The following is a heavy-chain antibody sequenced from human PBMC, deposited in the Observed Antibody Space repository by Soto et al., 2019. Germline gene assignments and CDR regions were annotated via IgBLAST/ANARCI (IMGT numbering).Heavy chain of an antibody. V-gene: IGHV3-21*01. CDR1: GFTFSIYS. Sequence: PGGSLRLSCAASGFTFSIYSMNWVRHAPGKGLEWVSSISSSSSYIYYADSVKGRFTISRDNAKNSLYLQMNSLRAEDTAVYYCARDFNPVVVVAEGYFDYWGQGTLVTVSS. J-gene: IGHJ4*02. CDR3: ARDFNPVVVVAEGYFDY. CDR2: ISSSSSYI. D-gene: IGHD2-15*01.